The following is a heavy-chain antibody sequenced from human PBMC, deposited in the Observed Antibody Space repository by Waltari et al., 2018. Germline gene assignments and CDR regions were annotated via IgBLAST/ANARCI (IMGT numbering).Heavy chain of an antibody. CDR1: GFSVSTSS. D-gene: IGHD1-7*01. Sequence: EVQLVESGGGLVQPGGSLRLSCAASGFSVSTSSMNWVRQAPGKGLEWVANIQRDGSEESYVDSVKGRFTISRDNAKNSLYLHMNSLRAEDTAVYYCAKNGGITGTIAYWGQGTLVTVSS. J-gene: IGHJ4*02. CDR3: AKNGGITGTIAY. CDR2: IQRDGSEE. V-gene: IGHV3-7*01.